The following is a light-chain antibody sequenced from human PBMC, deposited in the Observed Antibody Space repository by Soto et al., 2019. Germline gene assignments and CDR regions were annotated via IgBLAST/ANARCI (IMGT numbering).Light chain of an antibody. CDR2: EDY. V-gene: IGLV3-1*01. J-gene: IGLJ1*01. Sequence: SYELTQPPSVSVYPGQTARITCSGDKLGGKYVCWYQQKPGQSPVLVIYEDYKRPSGIPERFSGSNSGNTATLTISGAQPMDEADYYCQAWDSSTGVFGTGTKLTVL. CDR1: KLGGKY. CDR3: QAWDSSTGV.